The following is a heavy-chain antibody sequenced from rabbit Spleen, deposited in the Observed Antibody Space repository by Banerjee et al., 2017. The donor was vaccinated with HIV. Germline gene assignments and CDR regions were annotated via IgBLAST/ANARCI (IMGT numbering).Heavy chain of an antibody. D-gene: IGHD1-1*01. V-gene: IGHV1S40*01. Sequence: QSLEESGGGLVKPGASLTLTCTASGFSFSSGYDMCWVRQAPGKGLEWIGTIYTGSNGITWYASWAKGRFTVSKTSSTTVTLQLSSLTAADTATYFCARDPNYASGHYIYSFWGPGTLVTVS. J-gene: IGHJ4*01. CDR2: IYTGSNGIT. CDR3: ARDPNYASGHYIYSF. CDR1: GFSFSSGYD.